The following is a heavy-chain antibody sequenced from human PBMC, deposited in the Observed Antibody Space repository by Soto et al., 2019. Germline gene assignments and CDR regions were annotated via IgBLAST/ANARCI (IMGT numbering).Heavy chain of an antibody. Sequence: PSETLSLTCTVSGGSISSYYWSWIRQPPGKGLEWIGYIYYSGSTNYNPSLKSRVTISVDTSMNQFSLKLSSVTAADTAVYYCSSLCGDSYGYLLDFWGQRTPVTVSA. CDR3: SSLCGDSYGYLLDF. CDR2: IYYSGST. J-gene: IGHJ4*02. D-gene: IGHD5-18*01. V-gene: IGHV4-59*01. CDR1: GGSISSYY.